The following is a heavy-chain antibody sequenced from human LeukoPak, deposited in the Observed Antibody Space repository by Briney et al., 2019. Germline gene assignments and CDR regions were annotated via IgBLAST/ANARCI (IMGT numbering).Heavy chain of an antibody. D-gene: IGHD1-26*01. CDR2: IRSKANSYAT. J-gene: IGHJ6*02. CDR3: TRRDIVGATTEGLYYYGMDV. Sequence: GGSLRLSCAASGFTFSGSAMLWVRQASGKGLEWVGRIRSKANSYATAYAASVKGRFTISRDDSKNTAYLQMNSLKTEDTAVYYCTRRDIVGATTEGLYYYGMDVWGQGTTVTVSS. V-gene: IGHV3-73*01. CDR1: GFTFSGSA.